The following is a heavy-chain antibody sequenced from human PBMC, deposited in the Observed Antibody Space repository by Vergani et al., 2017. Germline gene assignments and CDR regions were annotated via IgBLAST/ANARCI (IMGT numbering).Heavy chain of an antibody. CDR3: ARAAISIFGVVPDY. J-gene: IGHJ4*02. CDR2: SNAGNGNT. D-gene: IGHD3-3*02. CDR1: GYTFTSYA. Sequence: QVQLVQSGAEVKKPGASVKVSCKASGYTFTSYAMHWVRQAPGQRREWMGWSNAGNGNTKYSQKFQGRVTITRDTSASTAYMELSSLRSEDTAGYYCARAAISIFGVVPDYWGQGTLVTVSS. V-gene: IGHV1-3*01.